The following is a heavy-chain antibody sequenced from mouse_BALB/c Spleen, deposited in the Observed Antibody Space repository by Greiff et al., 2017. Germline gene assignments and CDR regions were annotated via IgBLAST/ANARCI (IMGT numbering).Heavy chain of an antibody. CDR1: GFSLTSSG. Sequence: VQVVESGPGLVQPSQSLSITCTVSGFSLTSSGVHWVRQSPGKGLEWLGVIWSGGSTDYNAAFISRLSISKDNSKSQVFFIMHSLQADDTAIYYCARTYYPPYAMDYGGQGTSVTVSS. CDR3: ARTYYPPYAMDY. D-gene: IGHD1-1*01. V-gene: IGHV2-4-1*01. CDR2: IWSGGST. J-gene: IGHJ4*01.